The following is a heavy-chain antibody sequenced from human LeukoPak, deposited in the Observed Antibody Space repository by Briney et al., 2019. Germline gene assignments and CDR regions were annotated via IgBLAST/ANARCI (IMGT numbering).Heavy chain of an antibody. J-gene: IGHJ5*02. D-gene: IGHD7-27*01. CDR2: IYYSGST. CDR1: GGSIGSSDYY. CDR3: ARNGDWGPWFDP. V-gene: IGHV4-61*05. Sequence: SETLSLTCNVSGGSIGSSDYYWGWIRKPPGKGLEWIGYIYYSGSTNYNPSLESRVTISVDTSKNQFSLKLSSVTAADTAVYYCARNGDWGPWFDPWGQGTLVTVSS.